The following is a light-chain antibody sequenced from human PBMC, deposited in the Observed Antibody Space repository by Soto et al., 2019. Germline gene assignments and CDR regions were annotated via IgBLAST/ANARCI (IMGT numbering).Light chain of an antibody. CDR3: AAWDGTLNNVL. V-gene: IGLV1-44*01. J-gene: IGLJ2*01. Sequence: QSVRNQPPSASGTPGQRVTISCSGSGSSIGTNTVNWYRQLPGTAPKLLIYGNNQRPSGVPDRFSGSKSGTSASLAISGLQSEDEADYYCAAWDGTLNNVLFGGGTKVTVL. CDR1: GSSIGTNT. CDR2: GNN.